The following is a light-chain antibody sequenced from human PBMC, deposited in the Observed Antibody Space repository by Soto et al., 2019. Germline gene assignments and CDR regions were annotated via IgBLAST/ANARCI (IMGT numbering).Light chain of an antibody. V-gene: IGKV3-20*01. CDR3: QQYGISPRT. CDR2: GAS. CDR1: QSVSSSY. Sequence: EIVLTQSPGTLSLSPGERATLSCRASQSVSSSYLAWYQQKPGQAPRLLIYGASSRATGIPDRFSGSGSGTDFTLTISRLEPEDFAVYYCQQYGISPRTFGQGTKREIK. J-gene: IGKJ2*01.